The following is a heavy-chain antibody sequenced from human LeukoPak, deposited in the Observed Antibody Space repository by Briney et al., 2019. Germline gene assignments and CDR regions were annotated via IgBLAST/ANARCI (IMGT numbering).Heavy chain of an antibody. CDR3: ARGRNWFDP. Sequence: SETLSLTCPVSGASISSSYWSWIRQPPGKGLEWIGYIDHSGSSDYNPSLKSRVTMSVDTSKNQFSLNVSSVTAADTAVYYCARGRNWFDPWGQGTPVTVSS. V-gene: IGHV4-59*01. CDR2: IDHSGSS. CDR1: GASISSSY. J-gene: IGHJ5*02.